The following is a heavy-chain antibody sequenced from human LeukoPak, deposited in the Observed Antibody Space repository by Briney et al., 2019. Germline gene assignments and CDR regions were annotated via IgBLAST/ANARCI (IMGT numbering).Heavy chain of an antibody. V-gene: IGHV3-53*01. Sequence: PGGSLRLSCAASGFTFSSYEMNWVRQTPGKGLEWVSVIYSRGDTYYADSVRGRFTISRDNSKNILSLQMNSLRADDTAIYYCTRVLSDSRGWYHFDYWGQGTLVTVSS. D-gene: IGHD6-19*01. CDR2: IYSRGDT. CDR1: GFTFSSYE. CDR3: TRVLSDSRGWYHFDY. J-gene: IGHJ4*02.